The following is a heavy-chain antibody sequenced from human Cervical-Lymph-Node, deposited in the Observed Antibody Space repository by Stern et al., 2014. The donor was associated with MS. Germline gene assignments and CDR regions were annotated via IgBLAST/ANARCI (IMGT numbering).Heavy chain of an antibody. J-gene: IGHJ5*02. V-gene: IGHV4-59*01. CDR3: ARGATQAFDP. CDR1: GGSISSYY. CDR2: IYYRGST. Sequence: QVQLQESGPGLVKPSETLSLTCTVSGGSISSYYWSWIRQPPGKGLEWIGYIYYRGSTNYTPSLKSRVPIAVDTSKNQFSLKLGSVPAADTAVYYCARGATQAFDPWGQGTLVTVSS.